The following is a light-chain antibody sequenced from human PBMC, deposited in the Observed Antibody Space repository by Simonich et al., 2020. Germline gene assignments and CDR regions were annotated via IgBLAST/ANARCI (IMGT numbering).Light chain of an antibody. V-gene: IGKV4-1*01. CDR2: WAS. CDR1: QSVLYSSNHKNY. Sequence: DIVMTQSPDSLAVSLGARATINCKSSQSVLYSSNHKNYLAWYQQKPGQTPKLIMYWASTRESGFPDRFRGSGSGTDFTLTISSLQAEDVAVYYCQQYYSTPPITFGPGTKVDIK. J-gene: IGKJ3*01. CDR3: QQYYSTPPIT.